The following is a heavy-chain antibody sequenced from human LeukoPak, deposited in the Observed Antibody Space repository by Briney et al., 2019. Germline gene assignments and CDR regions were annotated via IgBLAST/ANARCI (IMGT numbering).Heavy chain of an antibody. CDR1: GFTFSSYA. CDR2: ISGSGGST. CDR3: ARHPNSVVVVAEPYYYYGMDV. Sequence: GSLRLSCAASGFTFSSYAMSWVRQAPGKGLEWVSAISGSGGSTYYADSVKGRFTISRDNSKNTLYLQMNSLRAEDTAVYYCARHPNSVVVVAEPYYYYGMDVWGQGTTVTVSS. D-gene: IGHD2-15*01. V-gene: IGHV3-23*01. J-gene: IGHJ6*02.